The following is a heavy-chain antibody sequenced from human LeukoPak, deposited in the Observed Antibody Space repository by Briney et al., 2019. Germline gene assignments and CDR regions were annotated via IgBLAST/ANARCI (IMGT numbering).Heavy chain of an antibody. V-gene: IGHV3-74*01. CDR1: GFTFSSYW. CDR3: ARGPEDLSGYDYQVVDY. Sequence: GGSLRLSCAASGFTFSSYWMHWVRQAPGKGLVWVSRISRDGSITRYADFVKGRFTISRDNAKNTLYLQMNSLRAEDTAVYYCARGPEDLSGYDYQVVDYWGQGTLVTVSS. CDR2: ISRDGSIT. J-gene: IGHJ4*02. D-gene: IGHD5-12*01.